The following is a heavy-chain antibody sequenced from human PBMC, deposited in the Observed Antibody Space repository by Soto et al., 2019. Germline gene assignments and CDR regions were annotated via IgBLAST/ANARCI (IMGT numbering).Heavy chain of an antibody. J-gene: IGHJ5*02. Sequence: QVQLQESGPGLVKPSETLSLTCTVSGASISGYYWSWIRKSAGKGLERIGRIYATWTTDYNPSLKCRVMMSVDTSKKQFSLTLRSVTAADTAVYYCVRDGTKPLRYWFAPWGQGISVTVSS. CDR2: IYATWTT. CDR1: GASISGYY. CDR3: VRDGTKPLRYWFAP. V-gene: IGHV4-4*07. D-gene: IGHD1-1*01.